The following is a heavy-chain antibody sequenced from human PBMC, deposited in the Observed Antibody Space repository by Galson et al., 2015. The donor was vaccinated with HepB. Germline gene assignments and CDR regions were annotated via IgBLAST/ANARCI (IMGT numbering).Heavy chain of an antibody. V-gene: IGHV3-11*01. CDR2: ITSSGSSI. CDR3: ARTLGPGEQSYYFDY. Sequence: SLRLSCAASGFTFSDYYMSWIRQAPGKGLEWISYITSSGSSIYYADSVKGRFTIPRDNAKNSLYLQMNSLRVEDTAVYYCARTLGPGEQSYYFDYWGQGTLVTVSS. J-gene: IGHJ4*02. CDR1: GFTFSDYY. D-gene: IGHD1-26*01.